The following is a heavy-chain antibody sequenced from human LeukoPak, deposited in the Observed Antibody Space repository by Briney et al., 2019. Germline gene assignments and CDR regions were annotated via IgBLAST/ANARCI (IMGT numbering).Heavy chain of an antibody. D-gene: IGHD2-15*01. CDR3: ARDFESGLDY. CDR2: IIPIFGTA. J-gene: IGHJ4*02. CDR1: GGTFSSYA. Sequence: SVTVSCKASGGTFSSYAISWVRQAPGQGGEWMGGIIPIFGTANYAQKFQGRVTITTDESTSTAYMELSSLRSEDTAVYYCARDFESGLDYWGQGTLVTVSS. V-gene: IGHV1-69*05.